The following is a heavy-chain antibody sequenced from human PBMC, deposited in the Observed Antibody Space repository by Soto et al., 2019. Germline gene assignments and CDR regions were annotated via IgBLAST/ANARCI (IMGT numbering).Heavy chain of an antibody. CDR2: IDPSDSYT. V-gene: IGHV5-10-1*01. D-gene: IGHD6-19*01. J-gene: IGHJ4*03. CDR3: VRQEGYSSGWYGFPSI. CDR1: GYSFTSYW. Sequence: GESLKISCKGSGYSFTSYWISWVRQVPGKGLEWMGRIDPSDSYTNYSPSFQGHVTILVDKSNTTAYLQWSSLKTSDTAIYYCVRQEGYSSGWYGFPSIWGQGTLVTVSS.